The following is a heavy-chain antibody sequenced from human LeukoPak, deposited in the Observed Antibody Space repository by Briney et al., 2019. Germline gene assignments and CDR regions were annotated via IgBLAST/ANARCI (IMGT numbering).Heavy chain of an antibody. CDR1: GGSMSSSSYY. CDR2: IYYSGST. Sequence: YPSETLSLTCTVFGGSMSSSSYYWGWIRQPPGKGLEWIGSIYYSGSTYYNPSLKSRVTISVDTPKNQFSLKLSSVTAADTAVYYCVRIKPESGLTDAFDIWGQGTMVTVSS. V-gene: IGHV4-39*01. D-gene: IGHD3-3*01. CDR3: VRIKPESGLTDAFDI. J-gene: IGHJ3*02.